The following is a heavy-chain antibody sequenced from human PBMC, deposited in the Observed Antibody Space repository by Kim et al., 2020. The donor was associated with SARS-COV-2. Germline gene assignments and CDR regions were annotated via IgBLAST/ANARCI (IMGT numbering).Heavy chain of an antibody. V-gene: IGHV4-39*01. D-gene: IGHD5-18*01. J-gene: IGHJ5*02. Sequence: SETLSLTCTVSGGSISSSSYYWGWIRQPPGKGLEWIGSIYYSGSTYYNPSLKSRVTISVDTSKNQFSLKLSSVTAADTAVYYCARHVRYSYGYNWFDPWGQGTLVTVSS. CDR3: ARHVRYSYGYNWFDP. CDR2: IYYSGST. CDR1: GGSISSSSYY.